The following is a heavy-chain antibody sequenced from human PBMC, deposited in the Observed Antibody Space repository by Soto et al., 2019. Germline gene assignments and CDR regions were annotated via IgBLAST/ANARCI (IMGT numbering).Heavy chain of an antibody. CDR1: GFTFSSYS. CDR3: ARDAGREWLLYDDAFDI. CDR2: ISSSSSTI. D-gene: IGHD3-3*01. Sequence: VGSLRLSCAASGFTFSSYSMNWVRQAPGKGLEWVSYISSSSSTIYYADSVKGRFTISRDNAKNSLYLQMNSLRDEDTAVYYCARDAGREWLLYDDAFDIWGQGTMVTVSS. V-gene: IGHV3-48*02. J-gene: IGHJ3*02.